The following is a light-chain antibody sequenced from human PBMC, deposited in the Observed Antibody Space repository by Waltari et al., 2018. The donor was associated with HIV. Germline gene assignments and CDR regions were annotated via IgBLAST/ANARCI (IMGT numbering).Light chain of an antibody. J-gene: IGLJ2*01. CDR3: AAWDDSLGGVI. CDR1: NSNIGTEY. CDR2: RDN. Sequence: QSVLTQPPSASGTPGQRVTISCSGSNSNIGTEYVYWYHQLPGAAPRLLIYRDNQRPSGVPDRFSGSTSGTSASLAISGLRSEDESDYYCAAWDDSLGGVIFGGGTKLTVL. V-gene: IGLV1-47*01.